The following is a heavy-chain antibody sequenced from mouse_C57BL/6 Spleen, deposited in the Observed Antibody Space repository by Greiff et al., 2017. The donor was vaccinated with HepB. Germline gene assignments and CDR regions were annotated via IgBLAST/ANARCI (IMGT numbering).Heavy chain of an antibody. CDR3: ARRGLRDWYFDV. J-gene: IGHJ1*03. CDR2: ISGGGGNI. D-gene: IGHD2-2*01. Sequence: EVMLVESGGGLVKPGGSLKLSCAASGFTFSSYTMSWVRQTPEKRLEWVATISGGGGNIYYPDSVKGRFTISRDNAKNTLYLQMSSLRSEDTALYYCARRGLRDWYFDVWGTGTTVTVSS. CDR1: GFTFSSYT. V-gene: IGHV5-9*01.